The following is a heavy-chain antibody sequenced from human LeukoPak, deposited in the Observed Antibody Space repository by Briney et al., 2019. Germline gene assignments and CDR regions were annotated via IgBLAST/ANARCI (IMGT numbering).Heavy chain of an antibody. CDR3: VTKASVSGVKRY. CDR2: ISRTSNYI. V-gene: IGHV3-21*01. J-gene: IGHJ4*02. Sequence: GGSLRLSCAASGLPFESYSMTWVRQAPGKGLEWVSTISRTSNYIYTADSLKGRFTTSRDNAEKSLFLQMTNVKDDDTAVYYCVTKASVSGVKRYWGQGTLVTVSS. D-gene: IGHD3-10*01. CDR1: GLPFESYS.